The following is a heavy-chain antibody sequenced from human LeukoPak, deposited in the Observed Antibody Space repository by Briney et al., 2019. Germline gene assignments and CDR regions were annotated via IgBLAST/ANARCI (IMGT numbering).Heavy chain of an antibody. Sequence: GGSLRLSCAASGFTFSSYWMHWVRQAPGKGLVWASRINTDGSSTSYADSVKGRFTISRDNAKNTLYLQMNSLRAEDTAVYYCARAKFKYYYDSSGYNWFDPWGQGTLVTVSS. J-gene: IGHJ5*02. CDR2: INTDGSST. V-gene: IGHV3-74*01. CDR3: ARAKFKYYYDSSGYNWFDP. CDR1: GFTFSSYW. D-gene: IGHD3-22*01.